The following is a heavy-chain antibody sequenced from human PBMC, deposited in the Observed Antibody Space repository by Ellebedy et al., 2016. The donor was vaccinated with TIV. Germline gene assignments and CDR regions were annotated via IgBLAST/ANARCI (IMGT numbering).Heavy chain of an antibody. CDR2: ISAYNGNT. D-gene: IGHD3-22*01. Sequence: ASVKVSCXASGYTFTSYGISWLRQAPGQGLEWMGWISAYNGNTNYAQKLQGRVTMTTDTSTSTAYMELRSLRSDDTAVYYCAREPLKGYDSSGYPNALFPNWGQGTLVTVSS. CDR3: AREPLKGYDSSGYPNALFPN. V-gene: IGHV1-18*04. CDR1: GYTFTSYG. J-gene: IGHJ4*02.